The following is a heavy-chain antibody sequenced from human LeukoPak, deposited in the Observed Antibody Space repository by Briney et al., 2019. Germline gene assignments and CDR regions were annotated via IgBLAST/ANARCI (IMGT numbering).Heavy chain of an antibody. Sequence: PETLSLTCTVSGGSISSYYWSWIRQPPGKGLEWIGYIYYSGSTNYNPSLKSRVTISVDTSKNQFSLKLSSVTAADTAVYFCARSHYYDTGMDVWGQGTTVTVSS. J-gene: IGHJ6*02. D-gene: IGHD3-22*01. CDR3: ARSHYYDTGMDV. CDR2: IYYSGST. V-gene: IGHV4-59*01. CDR1: GGSISSYY.